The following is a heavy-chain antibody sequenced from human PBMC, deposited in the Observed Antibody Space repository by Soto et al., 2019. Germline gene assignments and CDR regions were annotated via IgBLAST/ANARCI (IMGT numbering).Heavy chain of an antibody. D-gene: IGHD2-8*01. CDR3: ARCINGVFLNWFDP. Sequence: SETLSLTCSVSGGSIRSFSWSWILQPPGRGLEWIGYIYYSGSTYYNPSLKSRVTISVDTSKNQFSLKLSSVTAADTAVYYCARCINGVFLNWFDPWGQGTLVTVSS. J-gene: IGHJ5*02. CDR2: IYYSGST. CDR1: GGSIRSFS. V-gene: IGHV4-59*08.